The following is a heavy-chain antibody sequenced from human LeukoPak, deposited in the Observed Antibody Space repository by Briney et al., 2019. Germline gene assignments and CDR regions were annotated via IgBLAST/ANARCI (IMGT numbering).Heavy chain of an antibody. Sequence: GGSLRLSCAASGFTFSSYWMHWVRQGPGKGLVWVSGINTDGSSSTYADSVKGRFTISRDNAKNTLYLQMNSLRAEDTAVYYCARNPDTSGYYWFDPWGQGTLVTVSS. CDR2: INTDGSSS. CDR3: ARNPDTSGYYWFDP. D-gene: IGHD3-22*01. CDR1: GFTFSSYW. V-gene: IGHV3-74*01. J-gene: IGHJ5*02.